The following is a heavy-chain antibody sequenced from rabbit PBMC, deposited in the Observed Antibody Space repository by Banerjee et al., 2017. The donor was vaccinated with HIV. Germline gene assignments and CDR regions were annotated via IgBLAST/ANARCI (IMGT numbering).Heavy chain of an antibody. Sequence: QEQLEESGGDLVKPGASLTLTCTASGFTLSSYWMCWVRQAPGKGLEWIACIYGGSSGSTYYASWAKGRFTISKTSSTTVTLQMTSLTAADTATYFCARDIRSGGYYLNLWGQGTLVTVS. D-gene: IGHD1-1*01. V-gene: IGHV1S45*01. J-gene: IGHJ4*01. CDR3: ARDIRSGGYYLNL. CDR2: IYGGSSGST. CDR1: GFTLSSYW.